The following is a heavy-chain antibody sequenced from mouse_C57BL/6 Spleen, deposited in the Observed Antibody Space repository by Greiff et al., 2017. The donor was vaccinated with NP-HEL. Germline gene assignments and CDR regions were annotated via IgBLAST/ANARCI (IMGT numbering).Heavy chain of an antibody. CDR2: IDPENGDT. J-gene: IGHJ3*01. D-gene: IGHD3-1*01. Sequence: VQLQQSGAELVRPGASVKLSCTASGSTFKDDYMHWVKQRPEQGLEWIGWIDPENGDTEYASKFQGKATITADTSSNTAYLQLSSLTSEDTAVYYCTTGSWFAYWGQGTLVTVSA. V-gene: IGHV14-4*01. CDR1: GSTFKDDY. CDR3: TTGSWFAY.